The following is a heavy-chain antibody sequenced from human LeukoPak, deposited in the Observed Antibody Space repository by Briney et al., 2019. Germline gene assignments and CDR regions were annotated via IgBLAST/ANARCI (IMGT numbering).Heavy chain of an antibody. V-gene: IGHV4-34*01. J-gene: IGHJ4*02. CDR2: INHSGST. Sequence: SETLSLTCAVYGGSFSGYHWSWIRQPPGKGLEWIGEINHSGSTNYNPSLKSRVTISVDTSKNQFSLKLSSVTAADTAVYYCATGVYSRYWGQGTLVTVSS. CDR3: ATGVYSRY. CDR1: GGSFSGYH. D-gene: IGHD6-13*01.